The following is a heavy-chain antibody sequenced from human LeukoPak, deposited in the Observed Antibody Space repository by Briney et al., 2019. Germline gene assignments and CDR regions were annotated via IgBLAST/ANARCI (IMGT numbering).Heavy chain of an antibody. D-gene: IGHD6-13*01. CDR3: ARGQVYSSSREPDY. CDR1: EFTFSSYA. V-gene: IGHV3-30-3*01. CDR2: ISYDGSNK. Sequence: GGSLRLSCAASEFTFSSYAMHWVRQAPGKGLEWVALISYDGSNKYYADSVKGRFPISRDNSKNTLYLQMSSLRAEDTAVYYCARGQVYSSSREPDYWGQGTLVTVSS. J-gene: IGHJ4*02.